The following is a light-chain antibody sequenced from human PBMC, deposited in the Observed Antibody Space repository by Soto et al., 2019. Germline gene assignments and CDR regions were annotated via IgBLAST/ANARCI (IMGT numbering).Light chain of an antibody. J-gene: IGKJ5*01. CDR3: QQSDNLPLT. CDR1: QAIKNF. Sequence: DFQMTQSPSSLSASVGDRVTITCRATQAIKNFLNWYQQKPGRAPKLLISDASTLQRGVPSRFSGSGSVTHFTFVISSLQPEDVGTYYCQQSDNLPLTFGQGTRLDIK. V-gene: IGKV1-33*01. CDR2: DAS.